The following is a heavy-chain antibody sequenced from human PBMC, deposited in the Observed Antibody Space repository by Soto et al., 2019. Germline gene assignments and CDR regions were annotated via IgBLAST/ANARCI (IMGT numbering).Heavy chain of an antibody. V-gene: IGHV3-74*01. CDR2: ISGDGVTT. Sequence: EVQLVESGGDLVQRGGSLRLSCAASGFPFSSYWMHWVRHTPGKGLDWVARISGDGVTTYYADSVTGRFTASRDNAKNTLSLQIRGLRAEDTAVYYCAREYYGLLTGYYADYWGQGTLVSFSS. J-gene: IGHJ4*02. CDR3: AREYYGLLTGYYADY. D-gene: IGHD3-9*01. CDR1: GFPFSSYW.